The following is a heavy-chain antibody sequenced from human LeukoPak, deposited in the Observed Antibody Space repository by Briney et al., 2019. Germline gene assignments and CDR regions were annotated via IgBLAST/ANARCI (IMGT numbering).Heavy chain of an antibody. CDR1: GFTFTNYW. J-gene: IGHJ4*02. D-gene: IGHD5-12*01. V-gene: IGHV3-7*03. CDR3: ARSPSPATHFDY. Sequence: HPGGSLRLSCAASGFTFTNYWMSWVRQPPGKGLEWVANIGQDGNVKNYVDSVKGRFTISRDNAKSSLYLQINSLRAEDTAVFYCARSPSPATHFDYWGQGALVTVSS. CDR2: IGQDGNVK.